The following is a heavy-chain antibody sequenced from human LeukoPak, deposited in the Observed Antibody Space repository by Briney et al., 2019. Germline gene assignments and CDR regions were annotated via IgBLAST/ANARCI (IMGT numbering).Heavy chain of an antibody. CDR2: IKQDGSEK. J-gene: IGHJ4*02. V-gene: IGHV3-7*05. CDR1: GLTFSSYW. D-gene: IGHD3-3*01. Sequence: PGGSLRLSCAASGLTFSSYWMSWVRQAPGKGLEWVANIKQDGSEKYYVDSVKGRFTISRDNAKNSLYLQMNSLRAEDTAVYYCAKYYDFWSGYCLDYWGQGTLVTVSS. CDR3: AKYYDFWSGYCLDY.